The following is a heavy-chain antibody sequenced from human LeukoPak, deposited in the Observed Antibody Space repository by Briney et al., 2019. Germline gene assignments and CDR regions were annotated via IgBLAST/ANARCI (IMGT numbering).Heavy chain of an antibody. CDR3: ARKNPRTNIVGAVPRYWFDP. J-gene: IGHJ5*02. CDR2: INHSGST. V-gene: IGHV4-34*01. D-gene: IGHD1-26*01. CDR1: GGSFSGYY. Sequence: SETLSLTCAVYGGSFSGYYWSWIRQPPGKGLEWIGEINHSGSTNYNPSLKGRVTISVDTSKNQFSLKLSSVTAADTAVYYCARKNPRTNIVGAVPRYWFDPWGQGTLVTASS.